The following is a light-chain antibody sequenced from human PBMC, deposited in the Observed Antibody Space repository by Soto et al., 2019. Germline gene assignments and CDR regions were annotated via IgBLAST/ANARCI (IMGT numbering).Light chain of an antibody. CDR1: HDITNY. CDR2: DVS. J-gene: IGKJ5*01. V-gene: IGKV1-33*01. Sequence: DIQMTQSPSSLSVSVGDRVTLTCQASHDITNYLNWYQQKPGKAPKLLIYDVSKLETGVPSRFSGSGSGTDFTFTISSLQPEDIATYFCQQYDDLPITFGQGTRLEN. CDR3: QQYDDLPIT.